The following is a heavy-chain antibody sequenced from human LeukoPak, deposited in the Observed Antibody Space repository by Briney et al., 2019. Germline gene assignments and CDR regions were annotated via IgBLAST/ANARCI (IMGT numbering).Heavy chain of an antibody. V-gene: IGHV4-34*01. D-gene: IGHD3-3*01. CDR3: ARGPPPHYDFWSGYYRTYNWFDP. J-gene: IGHJ5*02. Sequence: SETLSLTCAVYGGSFSGYYWSRIRQPPGKGLEWIGEINHSGSTNYNPSLKSRVTISVDTSKNQFSLKLSSVTAADTAVYYCARGPPPHYDFWSGYYRTYNWFDPWGQGTLVTVSS. CDR2: INHSGST. CDR1: GGSFSGYY.